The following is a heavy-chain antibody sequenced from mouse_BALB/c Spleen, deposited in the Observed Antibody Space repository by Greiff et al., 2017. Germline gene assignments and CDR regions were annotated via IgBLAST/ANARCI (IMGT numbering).Heavy chain of an antibody. CDR3: ARNDYDYAWFAY. V-gene: IGHV2-6-4*01. CDR1: GFSLSRYS. CDR2: IWGGGST. Sequence: VQRVESGPGLVAPSQSLSITCTVSGFSLSRYSVHWVRQPPGKGLEWLGMIWGGGSTDYNSALKSRLSISKDNSKSQVFLKMNSLQTDDTAMYYCARNDYDYAWFAYWGQGTLVTVSA. D-gene: IGHD2-4*01. J-gene: IGHJ3*01.